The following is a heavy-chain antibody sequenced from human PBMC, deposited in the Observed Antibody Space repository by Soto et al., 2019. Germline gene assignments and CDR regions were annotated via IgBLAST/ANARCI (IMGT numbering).Heavy chain of an antibody. J-gene: IGHJ4*02. Sequence: QVQLVQSGAEVKKPGSSVKVSCKASGGTFSSYAISWVRQAPGQGLEWMGGIIPIFGTANYAQKFQGRVTIAAGESTSTADMELVSLRSEDRAVYYCARVSGIAAAGCFDYWGQGALVTGSS. D-gene: IGHD6-13*01. V-gene: IGHV1-69*01. CDR3: ARVSGIAAAGCFDY. CDR2: IIPIFGTA. CDR1: GGTFSSYA.